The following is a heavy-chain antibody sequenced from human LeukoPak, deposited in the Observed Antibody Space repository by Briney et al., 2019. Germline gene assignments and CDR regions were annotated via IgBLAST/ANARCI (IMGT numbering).Heavy chain of an antibody. CDR3: ARHGDGFYYGMDV. D-gene: IGHD4-17*01. J-gene: IGHJ6*01. Sequence: GGSLRLSCAASDFTFSRYSMNWFRQAPGEGLEWVSSISSIGDDIYYADSVKGRFTISRDNAKKSLYLQMSSLRVEDTAVYYCARHGDGFYYGMDVWGQGTTVTVSS. CDR2: ISSIGDDI. V-gene: IGHV3-21*01. CDR1: DFTFSRYS.